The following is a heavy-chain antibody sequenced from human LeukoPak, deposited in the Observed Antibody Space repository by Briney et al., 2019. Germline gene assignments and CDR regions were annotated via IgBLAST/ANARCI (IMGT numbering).Heavy chain of an antibody. D-gene: IGHD2-2*01. V-gene: IGHV4-59*01. CDR1: GGSISSYY. J-gene: IGHJ5*02. CDR3: ARDHCSSTSCYGSNWFDP. CDR2: IYYSGST. Sequence: SETLSLTCTVSGGSISSYYWSWIRQPPGKGLEWIGYIYYSGSTNYNPSLKSRVTISVDTSKNQFSLKLSSVTAADTAVYYCARDHCSSTSCYGSNWFDPWVQPTLAALTS.